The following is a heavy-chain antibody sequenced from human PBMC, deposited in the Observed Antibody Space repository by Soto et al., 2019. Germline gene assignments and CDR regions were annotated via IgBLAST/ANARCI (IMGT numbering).Heavy chain of an antibody. Sequence: GGSLRLSCVASGSTLSDHYMDWVRQAPGKGLEWVARSRNRANSFTTEYAASVKGRFTISRDDSNNSLYLQMNSLNTEDTAVYYCASSGGAYRYFNSWGQGTLVTVSS. CDR1: GSTLSDHY. CDR3: ASSGGAYRYFNS. V-gene: IGHV3-72*01. D-gene: IGHD3-16*01. J-gene: IGHJ4*02. CDR2: SRNRANSFTT.